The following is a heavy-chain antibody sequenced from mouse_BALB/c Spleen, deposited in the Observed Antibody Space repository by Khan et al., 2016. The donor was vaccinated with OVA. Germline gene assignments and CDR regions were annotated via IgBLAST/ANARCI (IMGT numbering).Heavy chain of an antibody. CDR2: ISPGSGDT. V-gene: IGHV1-77*01. Sequence: QVQLQQPGTELARPGASVNLSCKASGYTFTDFYINWVKQRSGQGLEWIGEISPGSGDTYYNEKFKGKATLTADKSSSTAYMQFSSLTSEASAVYFCARRNYFGYTFAYWGQGTLVTVSA. CDR3: ARRNYFGYTFAY. D-gene: IGHD1-2*01. CDR1: GYTFTDFY. J-gene: IGHJ3*01.